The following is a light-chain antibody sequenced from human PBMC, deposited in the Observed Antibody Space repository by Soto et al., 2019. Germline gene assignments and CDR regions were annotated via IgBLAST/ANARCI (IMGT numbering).Light chain of an antibody. V-gene: IGKV1-5*01. CDR2: DAS. CDR3: QQYGSSPLT. Sequence: DIQMTQSPSSLSTSVGDRVTITCRASQSISNWLAWYQQKPGKAPKLLIYDASSLEGAVPSRFGGSGSGTEFTLTINSLQPDDFAVYYCQQYGSSPLTFGGGTKVEIK. CDR1: QSISNW. J-gene: IGKJ4*01.